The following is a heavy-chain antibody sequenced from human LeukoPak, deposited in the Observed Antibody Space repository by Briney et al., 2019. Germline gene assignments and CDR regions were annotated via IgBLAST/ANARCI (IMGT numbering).Heavy chain of an antibody. V-gene: IGHV1-18*01. CDR3: TRVSWELLQGMDV. D-gene: IGHD1-26*01. CDR1: GYTFTSYG. J-gene: IGHJ6*03. CDR2: ISACNGNS. Sequence: ASVKVSCKASGYTFTSYGISWVRQAPGQGLEWMGWISACNGNSNYAQKLQGRVTMTTDTSTSTAYMELRSLRSDDTAVYYCTRVSWELLQGMDVWGKGTTVTVSS.